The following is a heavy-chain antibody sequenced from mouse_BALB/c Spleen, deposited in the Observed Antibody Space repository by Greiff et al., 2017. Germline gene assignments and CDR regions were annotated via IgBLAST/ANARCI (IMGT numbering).Heavy chain of an antibody. CDR1: GFTFSDYY. V-gene: IGHV5-4*02. CDR2: ISDGGSYT. Sequence: EVKLVESGGGLVKPGGSLKLSCAASGFTFSDYYMYWVRQTPEKRLEWVATISDGGSYTYYPDSVKGRFTIARDNAKNNLYLQMSSLKSEDTAMYYCARYRRRDYAMDYWGQGTSVTVSS. CDR3: ARYRRRDYAMDY. J-gene: IGHJ4*01.